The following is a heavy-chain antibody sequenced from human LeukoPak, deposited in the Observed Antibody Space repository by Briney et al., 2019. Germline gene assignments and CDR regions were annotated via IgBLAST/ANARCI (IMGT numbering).Heavy chain of an antibody. CDR3: AKSGYCSSTSCRPFDY. CDR2: INGSGGST. Sequence: GGSLRLSCAASGFTFSSYAMSWVRQAPGKGLEWVSAINGSGGSTYYADSVKGRFTISRDNSKNTLYLQMNSLRAEDTAVYYCAKSGYCSSTSCRPFDYWGQGTLVTVSS. V-gene: IGHV3-23*01. J-gene: IGHJ4*02. CDR1: GFTFSSYA. D-gene: IGHD2-2*03.